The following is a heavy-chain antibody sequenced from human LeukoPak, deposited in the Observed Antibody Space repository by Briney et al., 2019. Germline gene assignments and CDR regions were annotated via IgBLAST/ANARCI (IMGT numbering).Heavy chain of an antibody. CDR1: GFTVSSNY. CDR2: IYSGGST. D-gene: IGHD3-22*01. Sequence: GGSLRLSCAASGFTVSSNYMSWVRQAPGKGLEWVSVIYSGGSTYYADSVKGRFTISRDNSKNTLYLQMNSLRAEDTAVYYCTTSPLSDSSGYYIDYWGQGTLVTVSS. J-gene: IGHJ4*02. CDR3: TTSPLSDSSGYYIDY. V-gene: IGHV3-53*05.